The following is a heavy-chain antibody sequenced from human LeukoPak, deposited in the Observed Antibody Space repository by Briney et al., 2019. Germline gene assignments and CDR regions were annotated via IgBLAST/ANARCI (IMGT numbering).Heavy chain of an antibody. Sequence: SVKVSCKASGGTFSSYAISWVRQAPGQGLEWMGGIIPIFGTANYAQKFHGRVTITADKSTSTAYMELSSLRSEDTAVYYCARGGVQNLNYDILTGPIQYWGQGTLVTVSS. D-gene: IGHD3-9*01. V-gene: IGHV1-69*06. J-gene: IGHJ4*02. CDR3: ARGGVQNLNYDILTGPIQY. CDR1: GGTFSSYA. CDR2: IIPIFGTA.